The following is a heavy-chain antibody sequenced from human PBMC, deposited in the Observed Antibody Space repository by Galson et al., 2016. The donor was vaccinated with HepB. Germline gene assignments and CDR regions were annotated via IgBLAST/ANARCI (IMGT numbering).Heavy chain of an antibody. CDR3: ARTRTSGGYYYGVDD. Sequence: SVKVSCKASGYIFTADYMHWVRQAPGQGLEWMGRINPSSGGSNYAQKLQGRVSMTRDTSNSTAYLELTRLRSDDTAVYYCARTRTSGGYYYGVDDWGQGTSVTVSS. J-gene: IGHJ6*02. V-gene: IGHV1-2*06. CDR1: GYIFTADY. D-gene: IGHD3-10*01. CDR2: INPSSGGS.